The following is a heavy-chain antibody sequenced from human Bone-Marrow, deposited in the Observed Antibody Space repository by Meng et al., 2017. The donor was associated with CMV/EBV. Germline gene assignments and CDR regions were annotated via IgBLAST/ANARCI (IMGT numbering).Heavy chain of an antibody. CDR2: ISYDGSNK. D-gene: IGHD3-9*01. Sequence: GGSLRLSCAASGFTFSSYAMHWVRQAPGKGLEWVAVISYDGSNKYYADSVKGRFTISRDNAKNTLYLQMNSLRAEDTAVYYCARDQDYDILTGYSTFYYYYGMDVWGQGTTVTVSS. V-gene: IGHV3-30*04. CDR1: GFTFSSYA. CDR3: ARDQDYDILTGYSTFYYYYGMDV. J-gene: IGHJ6*02.